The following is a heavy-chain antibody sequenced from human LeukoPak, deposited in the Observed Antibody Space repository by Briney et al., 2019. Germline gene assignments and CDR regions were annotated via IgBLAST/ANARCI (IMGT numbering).Heavy chain of an antibody. Sequence: AGGSLRLSCAASGFTFSSYAMHWVRQAPGKGLEWVAVIWYDGSNKYYADSVKGRFTISRDHSKNTLYLQMKSLRAEDTAVYYCARELEIAVAGTLGYWGQGTLVTVPS. CDR2: IWYDGSNK. CDR3: ARELEIAVAGTLGY. D-gene: IGHD6-19*01. CDR1: GFTFSSYA. J-gene: IGHJ4*02. V-gene: IGHV3-33*01.